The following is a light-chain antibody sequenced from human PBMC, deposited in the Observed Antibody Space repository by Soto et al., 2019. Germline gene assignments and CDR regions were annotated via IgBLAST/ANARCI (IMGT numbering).Light chain of an antibody. Sequence: EIVLTQSPATLSLSPGERATLSCRASQSVSSYLAWYQQKPGQAPRLLIYDASTRATGIPARFSGSGSGTDFTLTITSLEPEDFAVYYCQQYNNWPPTWTFGQGTKVDIK. J-gene: IGKJ1*01. CDR3: QQYNNWPPTWT. CDR1: QSVSSY. V-gene: IGKV3-11*01. CDR2: DAS.